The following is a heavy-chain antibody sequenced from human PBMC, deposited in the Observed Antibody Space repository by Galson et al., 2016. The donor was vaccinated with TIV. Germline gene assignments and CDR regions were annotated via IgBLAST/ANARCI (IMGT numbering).Heavy chain of an antibody. Sequence: SCAASGFTFSSYSMSWVRQAPGKGLEWVSGISGSGFSTFYADSVKDRFTISRDNSKNTLDLQMNSLRAEETAISYCAKDTGSQPRNWFDPWGQGTLVTVSS. CDR2: ISGSGFST. D-gene: IGHD7-27*01. V-gene: IGHV3-23*01. J-gene: IGHJ5*02. CDR1: GFTFSSYS. CDR3: AKDTGSQPRNWFDP.